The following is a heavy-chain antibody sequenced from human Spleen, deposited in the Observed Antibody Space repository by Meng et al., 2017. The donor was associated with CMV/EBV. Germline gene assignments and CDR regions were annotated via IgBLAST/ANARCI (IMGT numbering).Heavy chain of an antibody. D-gene: IGHD4-11*01. Sequence: LRLSCTVSGDSISSGAYYWSWIRQHPGKGLEWIGYVYYSGSTYYNPSFKSRVTISVDTSKNQFSLKLSSVTAADTAVYYCARVRDYSNYGDYYFDYWGQGTLVTVSS. CDR3: ARVRDYSNYGDYYFDY. J-gene: IGHJ4*02. CDR1: GDSISSGAYY. CDR2: VYYSGST. V-gene: IGHV4-31*03.